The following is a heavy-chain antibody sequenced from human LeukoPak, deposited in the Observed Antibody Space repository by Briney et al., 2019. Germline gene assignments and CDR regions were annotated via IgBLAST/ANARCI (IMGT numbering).Heavy chain of an antibody. J-gene: IGHJ4*02. CDR2: ISYDGSNK. D-gene: IGHD2-2*01. V-gene: IGHV3-30-3*01. CDR1: GFTFSSYA. Sequence: GGSLRLSCAASGFTFSSYAMHWVRQAPGKGLEWVAVISYDGSNKYYADSVKGRFTISRDNAKNSLYLQMNSLRAEDTAVYYCARSVVPAAYYSDYWGQGTLVTVSS. CDR3: ARSVVPAAYYSDY.